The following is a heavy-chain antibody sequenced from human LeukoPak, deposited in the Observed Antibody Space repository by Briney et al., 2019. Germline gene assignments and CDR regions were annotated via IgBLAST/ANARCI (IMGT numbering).Heavy chain of an antibody. Sequence: GASVKVSCKASGYTFTSYGISWVRQALGQGLEWMGWISAYNGNTNYAQKLQGRVTMTTDTSTSTAYMELRSLRSDDTAVYYCARDLNPYSSGWADYFDYWGQGTLVTVSS. CDR3: ARDLNPYSSGWADYFDY. D-gene: IGHD6-19*01. CDR2: ISAYNGNT. V-gene: IGHV1-18*01. J-gene: IGHJ4*02. CDR1: GYTFTSYG.